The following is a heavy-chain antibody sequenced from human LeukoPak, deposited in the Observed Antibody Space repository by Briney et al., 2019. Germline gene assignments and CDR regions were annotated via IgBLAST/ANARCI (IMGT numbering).Heavy chain of an antibody. CDR3: ARKRIVRYPSWFDP. CDR2: INHSGST. V-gene: IGHV4-34*01. D-gene: IGHD3-9*01. Sequence: PSETLSLTCAVHGGSFSGYYWSWIRQPPGKGLDGIGEINHSGSTNYNPSLKSRVTISVDTSKNQFSLKLSSVTAADTAVYYCARKRIVRYPSWFDPWGQGTLVTVSS. J-gene: IGHJ5*02. CDR1: GGSFSGYY.